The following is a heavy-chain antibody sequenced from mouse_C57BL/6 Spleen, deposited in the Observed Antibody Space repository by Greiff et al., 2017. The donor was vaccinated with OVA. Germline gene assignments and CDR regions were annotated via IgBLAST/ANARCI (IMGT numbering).Heavy chain of an antibody. D-gene: IGHD1-1*01. CDR3: AISNYYGSSYGYFDY. Sequence: VQLQPSGPELVKPGASVQISCKASGYSFTDYNMTWVKQSNGKSLEWIGVINPNYGTTSYNQKFKGKATLTVDQSSSTASMQLNSLAPEDSAVYYCAISNYYGSSYGYFDYWGQSTTLTVSS. CDR2: INPNYGTT. CDR1: GYSFTDYN. J-gene: IGHJ2*01. V-gene: IGHV1-39*01.